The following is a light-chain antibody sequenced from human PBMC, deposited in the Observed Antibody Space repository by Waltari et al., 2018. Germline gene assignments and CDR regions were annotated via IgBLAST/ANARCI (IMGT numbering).Light chain of an antibody. CDR3: QQYNNWPPCT. CDR1: QSVTTN. Sequence: EVVMTQSPATLSVSPGERVTLSCRASQSVTTNLAWYQQQPGQAPRLLIYGAATRATGVPARFSGSGSGTEFTLTISSLQSEDLAVYYCQQYNNWPPCTFGQGTKLEIK. V-gene: IGKV3-15*01. CDR2: GAA. J-gene: IGKJ2*02.